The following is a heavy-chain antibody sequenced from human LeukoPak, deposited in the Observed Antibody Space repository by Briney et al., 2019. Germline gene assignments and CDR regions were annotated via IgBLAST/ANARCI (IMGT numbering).Heavy chain of an antibody. J-gene: IGHJ5*02. V-gene: IGHV4-31*03. CDR2: VYYSGST. Sequence: SEPLSLTCTVSGASISSGGYYWSWIRQQPGKRLESIGYVYYSGSTYYNPSLKSRVTLSVYTSKNQFSLKLTSVTAADTAVYYCARNFHLTGATSRWFAPWGQGTLVTVSS. D-gene: IGHD1-7*01. CDR1: GASISSGGYY. CDR3: ARNFHLTGATSRWFAP.